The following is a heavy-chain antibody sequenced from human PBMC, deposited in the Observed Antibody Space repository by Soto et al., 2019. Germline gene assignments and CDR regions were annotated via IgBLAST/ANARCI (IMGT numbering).Heavy chain of an antibody. CDR3: AKPSRSESGY. Sequence: GVSLGLSCAASGFTFSSYSMNWVRQAPGKGLEWVSNINKSSSYIYYADSVKGRFTISRDNAKNSLYLQMNSLRAEDTAVYYCAKPSRSESGYWGQGTLVTVSS. CDR2: INKSSSYI. V-gene: IGHV3-21*01. J-gene: IGHJ4*02. CDR1: GFTFSSYS.